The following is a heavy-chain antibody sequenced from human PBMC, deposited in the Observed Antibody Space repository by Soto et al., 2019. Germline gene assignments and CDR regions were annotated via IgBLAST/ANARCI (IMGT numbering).Heavy chain of an antibody. CDR1: GGSFTSNN. CDR2: ISSSSSYI. Sequence: ASETLSLTCAVSGGSFTSNNWWTWVRQAPGKGLEWVSSISSSSSYIYYADSVKGRFTISRDNAKNSLYLQMNSLRAEDTAVYYCARGDCSSTSCYRALNYYYYGMDVWGQGTTVTVSS. D-gene: IGHD2-2*02. J-gene: IGHJ6*02. CDR3: ARGDCSSTSCYRALNYYYYGMDV. V-gene: IGHV3-21*01.